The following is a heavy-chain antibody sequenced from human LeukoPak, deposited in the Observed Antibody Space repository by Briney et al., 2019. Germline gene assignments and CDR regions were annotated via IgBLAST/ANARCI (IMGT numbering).Heavy chain of an antibody. V-gene: IGHV4-59*01. CDR3: ARDGASNWFDP. Sequence: PSETLSLTCTVSCGSISSYYWSWIRQPPGKGLEWIGYIYYSGSTNYNPSLKSRVTISVDTSKNQFSLKLSSVTAADTAVYYCARDGASNWFDPWGQGTLVTVSS. CDR2: IYYSGST. J-gene: IGHJ5*02. CDR1: CGSISSYY. D-gene: IGHD3-10*01.